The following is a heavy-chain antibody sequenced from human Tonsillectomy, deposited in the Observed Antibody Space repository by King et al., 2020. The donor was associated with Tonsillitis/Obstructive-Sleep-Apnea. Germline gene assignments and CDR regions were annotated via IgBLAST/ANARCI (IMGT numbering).Heavy chain of an antibody. CDR1: GYSFTSYW. Sequence: DVQLVESGAEVKKPGESLRISCKGSGYSFTSYWISWVRQMPGKGLEWMGRIDPSDSYTNYSPSFQGHFTISADKSISTAYLQWSSLKDSETAMYYCARRQYYYDSSGQGYYYYYYMDVWGKGTTVTVSS. J-gene: IGHJ6*03. CDR3: ARRQYYYDSSGQGYYYYYYMDV. D-gene: IGHD3-22*01. CDR2: IDPSDSYT. V-gene: IGHV5-10-1*01.